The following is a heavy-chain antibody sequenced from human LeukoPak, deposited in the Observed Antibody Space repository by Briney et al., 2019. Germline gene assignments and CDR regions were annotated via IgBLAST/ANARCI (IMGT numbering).Heavy chain of an antibody. V-gene: IGHV4-34*01. Sequence: SETLSLTCAVYGGSFSGYYWSWIRQPPGKGLEWIGEINHSGSTNYNPSLKSRVTISVDTSKNQFSLKLSSVTAADTAVYYCARGNVGESYYLDYWGQGTLVTVSS. J-gene: IGHJ4*02. CDR2: INHSGST. CDR1: GGSFSGYY. CDR3: ARGNVGESYYLDY. D-gene: IGHD3-10*01.